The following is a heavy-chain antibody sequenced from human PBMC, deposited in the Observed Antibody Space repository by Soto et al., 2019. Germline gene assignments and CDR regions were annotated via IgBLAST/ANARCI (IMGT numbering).Heavy chain of an antibody. CDR1: GGSITNYY. CDR2: INYDGYS. J-gene: IGHJ6*02. Sequence: QVQLQESGPGLVKPSETLSLTCTVSGGSITNYYCSWFRQPPGKGLEWIGYINYDGYSAYNLSLKRRVTLSMAASKTQFSLVLESVTATDTAVYYCARHGFGPLHGLVDVWGPGTTVIVSS. V-gene: IGHV4-59*08. CDR3: ARHGFGPLHGLVDV. D-gene: IGHD3-10*01.